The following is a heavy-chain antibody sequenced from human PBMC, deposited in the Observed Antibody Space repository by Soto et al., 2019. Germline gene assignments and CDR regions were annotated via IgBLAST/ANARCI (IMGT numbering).Heavy chain of an antibody. D-gene: IGHD2-15*01. CDR1: GGSFSGYY. CDR2: INHSGST. Sequence: QVQLQQWGAGLLKPSETLSLTCAVYGGSFSGYYWSWIRQPPGKGLEWIGEINHSGSTNYNPSLKSRVTISVDTSKNQFSLKRSSVTAADTAVYYCARGRTYGYCSGGSCRGFFDFWGQGTLVTVSS. CDR3: ARGRTYGYCSGGSCRGFFDF. J-gene: IGHJ4*02. V-gene: IGHV4-34*01.